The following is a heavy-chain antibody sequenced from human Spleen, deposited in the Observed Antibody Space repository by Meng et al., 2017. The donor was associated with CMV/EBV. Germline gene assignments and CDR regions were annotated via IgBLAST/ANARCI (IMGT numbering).Heavy chain of an antibody. D-gene: IGHD5-24*01. Sequence: ASVKVSCKASGYIFTDFYIHWVRQAPGQGLEWMGRINPNNGDTTYAQKFQGRVTMTRDTSINTAYMELRSDDTAFYYCARQGPEEMATIAYYFDCWGQGTLVTVSS. CDR1: GYIFTDFY. V-gene: IGHV1-2*06. J-gene: IGHJ4*02. CDR3: ARQGPEEMATIAYYFDC. CDR2: INPNNGDT.